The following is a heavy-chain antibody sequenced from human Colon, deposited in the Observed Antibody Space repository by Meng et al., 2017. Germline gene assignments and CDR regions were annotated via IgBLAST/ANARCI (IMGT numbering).Heavy chain of an antibody. CDR3: ARGNLMFSMIVVATNPNFDY. V-gene: IGHV3-30*04. CDR2: ISYDGSHS. CDR1: GFTFNNFA. Sequence: GESLKISCAASGFTFNNFAMHWVRQGPGKGLEWLSFISYDGSHSYYADSVRGRFTVSRDNSKNTLYLQMNNLKAEDTAVYYCARGNLMFSMIVVATNPNFDYWGQSTLVTVSS. J-gene: IGHJ4*02. D-gene: IGHD1-26*01.